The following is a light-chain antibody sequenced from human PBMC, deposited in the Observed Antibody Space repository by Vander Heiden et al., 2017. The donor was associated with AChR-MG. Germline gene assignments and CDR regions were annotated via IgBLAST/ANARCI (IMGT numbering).Light chain of an antibody. J-gene: IGLJ3*02. CDR2: ANN. CDR1: SSNIGRNI. V-gene: IGLV1-44*01. Sequence: QSVLTQPPSVSGTPGQRVTISCSGSSSNIGRNIVNWYQQRPGTAPKLLISANNQRPSGVPDRFSGSKSGTSASLAISGLQSEDEGDYYCASWNDDLNGPVFGGGTKLTVL. CDR3: ASWNDDLNGPV.